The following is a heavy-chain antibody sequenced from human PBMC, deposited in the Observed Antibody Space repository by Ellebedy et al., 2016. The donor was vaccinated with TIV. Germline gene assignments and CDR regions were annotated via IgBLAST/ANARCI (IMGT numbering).Heavy chain of an antibody. CDR2: IKQDGSEK. D-gene: IGHD5-18*01. CDR1: GFTFSTYW. J-gene: IGHJ4*02. Sequence: GGSLRLXXAASGFTFSTYWMSWVRQAPGKGLEWVANIKQDGSEKHYVDSVKGRFTISRDNAKSSLYLQMNSLRLEDTALYYCSSHVDTSMTHWGQGTPVTVSS. V-gene: IGHV3-7*01. CDR3: SSHVDTSMTH.